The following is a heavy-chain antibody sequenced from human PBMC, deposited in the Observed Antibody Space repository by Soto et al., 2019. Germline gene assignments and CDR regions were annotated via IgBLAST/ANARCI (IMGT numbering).Heavy chain of an antibody. D-gene: IGHD6-6*01. CDR3: ARALSSIAARPFGGYNWFDP. Sequence: PSETLSLTCAVYGGSFSGYYWSWIRQPPGKGLEWIGEINHSGSTNYNPSLKSRVTISVDTSKNQFSLKLSSVTAADTAVYYCARALSSIAARPFGGYNWFDPWGQGTLVTVSS. CDR1: GGSFSGYY. V-gene: IGHV4-34*01. CDR2: INHSGST. J-gene: IGHJ5*02.